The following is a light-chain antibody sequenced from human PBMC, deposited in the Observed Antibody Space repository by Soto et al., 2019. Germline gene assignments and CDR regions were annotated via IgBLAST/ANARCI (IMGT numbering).Light chain of an antibody. Sequence: EIVMTQSPATLSVSPCERATLSCSASQSVSSNLAWYQQKPGQAPRLLIYYTSTRATGFPARFSGGGSGTEFTLSISSLQSEHLGVYYCQQGSSSPPGTFGQGTKVDIK. CDR1: QSVSSN. CDR2: YTS. V-gene: IGKV3-15*01. CDR3: QQGSSSPPGT. J-gene: IGKJ1*01.